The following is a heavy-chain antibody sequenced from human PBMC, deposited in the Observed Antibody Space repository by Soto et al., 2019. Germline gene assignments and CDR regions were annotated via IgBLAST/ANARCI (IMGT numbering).Heavy chain of an antibody. CDR1: GASITGSSY. V-gene: IGHV4-4*07. CDR2: FSLSGTS. J-gene: IGHJ4*02. Sequence: QVQLQESGPGLMKPSETLSLTCTVSGASITGSSYWSWIRQPAGKGLEWIGRFSLSGTSNYNPSLRSRVTMSADVSKNQFSLRLTSVTAAHTALYYCARGMTPPGAPAWYYFDSWGQGTLVTVSS. D-gene: IGHD2-8*02. CDR3: ARGMTPPGAPAWYYFDS.